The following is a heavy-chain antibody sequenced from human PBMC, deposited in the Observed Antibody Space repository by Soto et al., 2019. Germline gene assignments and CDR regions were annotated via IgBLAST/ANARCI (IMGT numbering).Heavy chain of an antibody. J-gene: IGHJ6*03. Sequence: GGSLRLSCAASGFTFDDYAMHWVRQAPGKGLEWVSGISWNSGSIGYADSVKGRFTISRDNAKNSLYLQMNSLRAEDTALYYCAKDISEYCSSTSCSMDVWGKGTTVTVYS. V-gene: IGHV3-9*01. D-gene: IGHD2-2*01. CDR2: ISWNSGSI. CDR1: GFTFDDYA. CDR3: AKDISEYCSSTSCSMDV.